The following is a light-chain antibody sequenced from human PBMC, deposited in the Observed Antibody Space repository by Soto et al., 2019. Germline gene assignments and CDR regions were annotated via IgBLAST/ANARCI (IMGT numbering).Light chain of an antibody. Sequence: EIVLTQSPGTLSLSPGERATLSCRASQSVSGTYLAWYQQRPGQAPRLLIYGASNRATGIPDRFSGSGSGTDFTLTISRLEPEEFAVYYCQQYGASHLTFGGGTKVEIK. CDR1: QSVSGTY. CDR2: GAS. J-gene: IGKJ4*01. CDR3: QQYGASHLT. V-gene: IGKV3-20*01.